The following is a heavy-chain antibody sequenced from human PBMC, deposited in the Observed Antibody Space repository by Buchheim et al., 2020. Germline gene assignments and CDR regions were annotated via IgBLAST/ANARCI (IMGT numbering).Heavy chain of an antibody. D-gene: IGHD3-22*01. CDR1: GFTFSDYY. V-gene: IGHV3-11*06. CDR3: ARARGHNYYDSSGYSLDY. Sequence: QVQLVESGGGLVKPGGSLRLSCAASGFTFSDYYMSWIRQAPGKGLEWVSYISSSSSYTNYADSVKGRFTIYRDTAKNQSYLQMNSLRADDTAVYYCARARGHNYYDSSGYSLDYWGQGTL. J-gene: IGHJ4*02. CDR2: ISSSSSYT.